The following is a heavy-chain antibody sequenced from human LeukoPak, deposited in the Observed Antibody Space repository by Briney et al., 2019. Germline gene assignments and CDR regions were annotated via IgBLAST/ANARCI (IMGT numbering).Heavy chain of an antibody. V-gene: IGHV3-7*01. CDR1: GFTFSSYS. CDR2: ILPGGKES. Sequence: GGSLRLSCAASGFTFSSYSMNWVRQAPGKGLEWVATILPGGKESYRVDSVKGRFIISRYNAKNLLFLQMNSLRGDDTALYYCMSAHAYWGQGTLVTVSS. CDR3: MSAHAY. J-gene: IGHJ4*02.